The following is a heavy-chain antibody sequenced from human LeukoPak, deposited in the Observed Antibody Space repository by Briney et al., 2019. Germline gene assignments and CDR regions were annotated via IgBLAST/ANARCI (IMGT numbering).Heavy chain of an antibody. CDR3: ARHLQGGYYFDY. J-gene: IGHJ4*02. V-gene: IGHV4-39*01. D-gene: IGHD5-24*01. Sequence: SETLSLTCTVSGGSISSSSYYWGWIRQPPGKGLEWIGSTYYSGSTYYNPSLKGRVTISVDTSKNQFSLKLSSVTAADTAVYYCARHLQGGYYFDYWGQGTLVTVSS. CDR1: GGSISSSSYY. CDR2: TYYSGST.